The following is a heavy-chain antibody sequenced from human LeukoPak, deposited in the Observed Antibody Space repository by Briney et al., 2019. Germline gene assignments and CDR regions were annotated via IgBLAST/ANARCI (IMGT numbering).Heavy chain of an antibody. CDR1: GDSVSSNSAG. CDR2: TYYRSKWYN. CDR3: AREYDFWSGFDY. V-gene: IGHV6-1*01. J-gene: IGHJ4*02. Sequence: SQTLSLTCAISGDSVSSNSAGWNWIRQSPSRGLEWLGRTYYRSKWYNDYAVSVKSRITINPDTSKNQFSLQLNSVTAADTAVYYCAREYDFWSGFDYWGQGTLVTVSS. D-gene: IGHD3-3*01.